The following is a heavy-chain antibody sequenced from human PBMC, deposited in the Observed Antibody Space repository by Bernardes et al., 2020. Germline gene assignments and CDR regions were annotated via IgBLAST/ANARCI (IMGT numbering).Heavy chain of an antibody. CDR2: IYYTGST. CDR3: ARHGCSSASCSNFDY. J-gene: IGHJ4*02. CDR1: GGSIRSSSYY. D-gene: IGHD2-2*01. Sequence: SETLSLTCTVSGGSIRSSSYYWGWIRQPPGKGLEWIGSIYYTGSTFYNPSLKSRVTISVDTSKSQFSLKLSSVTAADTAVYYCARHGCSSASCSNFDYWGQGTLVTVSS. V-gene: IGHV4-39*01.